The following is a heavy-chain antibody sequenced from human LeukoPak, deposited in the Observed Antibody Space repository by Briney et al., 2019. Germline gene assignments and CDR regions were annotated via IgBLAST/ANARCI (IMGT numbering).Heavy chain of an antibody. Sequence: GGSLRLSCAASGFTFSSYGMHWVRQAPGKGLEWVAFIRYDGSNKYYTDSMKGRFTISRDNSKNTMYLQLNSLRAEDTAVYYCAKLVRQSSTSCFWGQGTLVTVSS. CDR1: GFTFSSYG. V-gene: IGHV3-30*02. CDR3: AKLVRQSSTSCF. D-gene: IGHD2-2*01. J-gene: IGHJ4*02. CDR2: IRYDGSNK.